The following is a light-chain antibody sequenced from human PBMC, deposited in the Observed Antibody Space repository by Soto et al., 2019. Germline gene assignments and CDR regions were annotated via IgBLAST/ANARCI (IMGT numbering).Light chain of an antibody. J-gene: IGKJ1*01. CDR2: SAS. CDR1: QTISNF. CDR3: QQYGSSPRT. Sequence: DIQMTQSPSSLSASVGDRVTITCRASQTISNFLNWYQKKPGKAPTLLIYSASSLQRGVPANFSGSGSGADFTLTISRLEPEDFAVYYCQQYGSSPRTFGQGTKVEIK. V-gene: IGKV1-39*01.